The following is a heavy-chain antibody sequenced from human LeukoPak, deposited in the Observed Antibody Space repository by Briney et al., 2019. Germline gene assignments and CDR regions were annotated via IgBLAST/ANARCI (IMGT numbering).Heavy chain of an antibody. D-gene: IGHD4-11*01. CDR2: ISSSGSTI. V-gene: IGHV3-48*03. Sequence: GGSLRLSCAASGFTFSSYEMNWVRQAPGRGLEWVSYISSSGSTIYYADSVKGRFTISRDNAKNSLYLQMNSLRAEDTAVYYCARAPYDYSDYWYFDLWGRGTLVTVSS. CDR3: ARAPYDYSDYWYFDL. J-gene: IGHJ2*01. CDR1: GFTFSSYE.